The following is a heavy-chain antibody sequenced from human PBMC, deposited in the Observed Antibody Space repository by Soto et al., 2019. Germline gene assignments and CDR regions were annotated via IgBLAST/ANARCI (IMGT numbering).Heavy chain of an antibody. D-gene: IGHD4-4*01. CDR3: VKDQISKYVYCYVMDG. Sequence: QVQLVESGVGVVQPGTSLTLSCVTTGFSLSEFAMPWVRQAPGRGLEWVAVISGDGRVSFYADSVIGQFTISRDNSKKTVYLQLMSLTVEDTAVYYCVKDQISKYVYCYVMDGWGHGTTVDVS. J-gene: IGHJ6*02. CDR2: ISGDGRVS. CDR1: GFSLSEFA. V-gene: IGHV3-30*18.